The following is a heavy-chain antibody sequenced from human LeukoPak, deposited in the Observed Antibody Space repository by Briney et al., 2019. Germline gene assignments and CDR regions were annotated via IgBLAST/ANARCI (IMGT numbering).Heavy chain of an antibody. J-gene: IGHJ6*02. CDR1: GFTFDDYA. V-gene: IGHV3-43*02. CDR2: ISWDGGST. Sequence: GRSLRLSCAASGFTFDDYAMHWVRQAPGKGLEWVSLISWDGGSTYYADSVKGRFTISRDNSKNSLYLQMNSLRTEDTALYYCAKDMGTAMVFSYYGMDVWGQGTTVTVSS. CDR3: AKDMGTAMVFSYYGMDV. D-gene: IGHD5-18*01.